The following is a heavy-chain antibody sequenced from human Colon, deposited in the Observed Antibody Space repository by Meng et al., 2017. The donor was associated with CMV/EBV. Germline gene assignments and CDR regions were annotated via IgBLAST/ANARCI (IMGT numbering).Heavy chain of an antibody. J-gene: IGHJ4*02. D-gene: IGHD2-2*01. CDR3: TRYALGATYLFDY. Sequence: TVSGGSSRSDDHYWSWIRLPPGKGLEWIGYIYYSGSTYYNPSLKSRVTISLDTSKNQFSLKLNSVIATDTAVYYCTRYALGATYLFDYWGQGTLVTVSS. CDR1: GGSSRSDDHY. CDR2: IYYSGST. V-gene: IGHV4-30-4*01.